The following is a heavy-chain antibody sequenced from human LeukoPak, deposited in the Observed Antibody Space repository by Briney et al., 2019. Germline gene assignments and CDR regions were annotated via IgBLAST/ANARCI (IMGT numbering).Heavy chain of an antibody. CDR2: MNPNSGNT. D-gene: IGHD3-9*01. Sequence: ASVKVSCKASGYTFTSYDINWVRQATGQGLEWMGWMNPNSGNTGYAQKFQGRVTMTRKTSISTAYMELSSLRSEDTAVYYCARGRGDDILTGYYGDAFDIWGQGTMVTVSS. J-gene: IGHJ3*02. CDR1: GYTFTSYD. CDR3: ARGRGDDILTGYYGDAFDI. V-gene: IGHV1-8*01.